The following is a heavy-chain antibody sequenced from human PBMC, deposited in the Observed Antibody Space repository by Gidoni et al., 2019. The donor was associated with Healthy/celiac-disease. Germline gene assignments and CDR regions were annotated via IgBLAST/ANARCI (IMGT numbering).Heavy chain of an antibody. V-gene: IGHV4-31*03. CDR3: ARDEYSSSSGGYGMDV. Sequence: QVQLQESGPGLVKPSQTLSLTCTVSGGSISSGGYYWRWIRQHPGKGLEWIGYIYYSGSTYYNPSLKSRVTISVDTSKNQFSLRLSSVTAADTAVYYCARDEYSSSSGGYGMDVWGQGTTVTVSS. J-gene: IGHJ6*02. D-gene: IGHD6-6*01. CDR1: GGSISSGGYY. CDR2: IYYSGST.